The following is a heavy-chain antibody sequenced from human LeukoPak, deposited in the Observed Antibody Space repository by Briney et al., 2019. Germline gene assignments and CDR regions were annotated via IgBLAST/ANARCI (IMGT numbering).Heavy chain of an antibody. CDR1: GFTVSSNY. D-gene: IGHD3-10*01. Sequence: GGSLRLSCAASGFTVSSNYMSWVRQAPGKGLEWVSIIYSGGTTYYADSVKGRFTISRDHSKNTLYLQMNSLRAEDTAVYYCARDSPLAGVDPWGQGTLVTVSS. J-gene: IGHJ5*02. CDR2: IYSGGTT. CDR3: ARDSPLAGVDP. V-gene: IGHV3-53*01.